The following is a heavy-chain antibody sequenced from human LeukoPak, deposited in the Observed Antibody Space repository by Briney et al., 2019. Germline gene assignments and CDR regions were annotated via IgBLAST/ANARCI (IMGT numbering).Heavy chain of an antibody. V-gene: IGHV1-2*02. Sequence: ASVKVSCKASGYTFTGYYMHWVRQAPGQGLEWMGWINANSGGTNYAQKFQGRVTMTSDTAISTAYMELSRLRSDGTAVYYCARDELRADRPFDYWGQGTLVTVSS. D-gene: IGHD6-6*01. CDR1: GYTFTGYY. J-gene: IGHJ4*02. CDR2: INANSGGT. CDR3: ARDELRADRPFDY.